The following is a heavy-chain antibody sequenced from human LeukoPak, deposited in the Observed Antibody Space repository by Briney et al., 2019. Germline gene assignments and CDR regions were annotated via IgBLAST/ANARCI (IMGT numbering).Heavy chain of an antibody. J-gene: IGHJ6*02. CDR3: ASHRDYYGSGSYGVGPYYYYGMDV. D-gene: IGHD3-10*01. CDR2: ISGSGGST. V-gene: IGHV3-23*01. Sequence: GGSLRLSCAASGFTFSNYAMSWVRQAPGKGLEWVSAISGSGGSTYYADSVKGRSTISRDNSKNTLYLQMNSLRAEDTAVYYCASHRDYYGSGSYGVGPYYYYGMDVWGQGTTVTVSS. CDR1: GFTFSNYA.